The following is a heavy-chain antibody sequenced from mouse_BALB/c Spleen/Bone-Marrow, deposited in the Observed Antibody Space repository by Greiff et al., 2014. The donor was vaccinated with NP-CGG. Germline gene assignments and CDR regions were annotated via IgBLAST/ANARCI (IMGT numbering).Heavy chain of an antibody. Sequence: EVQVVESGTVLARPGASVKMSCKASGYTFTSYWMHWVKQRPGQGLEWTGAIYPGNSDTSYNQKFKGKAKLTAVTSTSTAYMELSSLTNEDSAVYYCTRSYERYYAMDCWGQGTSVTVSS. CDR3: TRSYERYYAMDC. CDR2: IYPGNSDT. J-gene: IGHJ4*01. V-gene: IGHV1-5*01. D-gene: IGHD1-1*01. CDR1: GYTFTSYW.